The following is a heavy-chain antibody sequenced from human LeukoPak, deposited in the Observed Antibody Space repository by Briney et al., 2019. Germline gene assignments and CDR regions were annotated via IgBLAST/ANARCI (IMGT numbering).Heavy chain of an antibody. CDR1: VGSLSSSSYY. CDR2: IYYSGST. J-gene: IGHJ4*02. D-gene: IGHD3-22*01. V-gene: IGHV4-39*07. Sequence: SETLSLTCTVSVGSLSSSSYYWGWIRQPPGKGLEWIGSIYYSGSTYYNPSLKSRVTISVDTSKNQFSLKLSSVTAADTAVYYCAHYYDSSGLDYWGQGTLVTVSS. CDR3: AHYYDSSGLDY.